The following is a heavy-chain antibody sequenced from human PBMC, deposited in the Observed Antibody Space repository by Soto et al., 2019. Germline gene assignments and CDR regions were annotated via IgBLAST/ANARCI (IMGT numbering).Heavy chain of an antibody. D-gene: IGHD2-15*01. CDR1: VGSISSYY. V-gene: IGHV4-59*01. J-gene: IGHJ1*01. CDR3: ARDEDLGANNQYYQH. Sequence: PSETLSLTCTVSVGSISSYYWSWIRQPPGKGLEWIGYIYYSGSTNYNPSLKSRVTISVDTSKNQFSLKLSSVTAADTAVYYCARDEDLGANNQYYQHWGQGTLVTVSS. CDR2: IYYSGST.